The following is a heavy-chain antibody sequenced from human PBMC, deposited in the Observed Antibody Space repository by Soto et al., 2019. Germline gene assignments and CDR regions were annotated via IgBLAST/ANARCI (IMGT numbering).Heavy chain of an antibody. CDR1: GDSVSSNSAG. CDR2: TYYRSKWYY. V-gene: IGHV6-1*01. D-gene: IGHD1-26*01. Sequence: SQTLSLTCAITGDSVSSNSAGWSWVRQSPSRGLEWLGRTYYRSKWYYEYAVSVRGRITINPDTSKNQYSLQLNSVTPEDTAVYFRPRGPQYSGRIFDYWGQGTLATVSS. CDR3: PRGPQYSGRIFDY. J-gene: IGHJ4*01.